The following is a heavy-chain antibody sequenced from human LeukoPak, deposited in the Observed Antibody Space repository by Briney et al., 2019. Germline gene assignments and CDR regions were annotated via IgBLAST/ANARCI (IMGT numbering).Heavy chain of an antibody. CDR1: GFTFSSYS. D-gene: IGHD6-6*01. V-gene: IGHV3-21*06. CDR3: ARGSTARPFDY. CDR2: ISSSSSYI. Sequence: GGSLRLSCAASGFTFSSYSMHWVRQAPGKGLEWVSSISSSSSYIYYADSVKGRFTISRDNAQNSLYLQMNSLRAEDTAVYYCARGSTARPFDYWGQGTLVTVSS. J-gene: IGHJ4*02.